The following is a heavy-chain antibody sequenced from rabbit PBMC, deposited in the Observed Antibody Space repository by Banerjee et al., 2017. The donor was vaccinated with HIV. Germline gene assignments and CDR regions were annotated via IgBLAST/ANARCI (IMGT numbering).Heavy chain of an antibody. V-gene: IGHV1S47*01. CDR3: ARGSSGYWRGMDL. CDR1: GFDFSRYY. D-gene: IGHD1-1*01. Sequence: QEQLVESGGGLVQPGGSLKLSCKASGFDFSRYYMSWVRQAPGKGLEWIAYIYPGFGITSYANSVRGRLTISSDNAQNTVFLQMTSLTASDTATYFCARGSSGYWRGMDLWGPGHPRHRL. CDR2: IYPGFGIT. J-gene: IGHJ6*01.